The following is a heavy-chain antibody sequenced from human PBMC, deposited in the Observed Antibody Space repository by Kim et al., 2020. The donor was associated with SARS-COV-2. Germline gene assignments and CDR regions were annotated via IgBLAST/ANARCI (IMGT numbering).Heavy chain of an antibody. D-gene: IGHD1-26*01. V-gene: IGHV3-11*01. Sequence: GGSLRLSCAASGFAFSSYSMTWVRQAPGKGLEWISSITSGGGTIYYADSVKGRFTVSRDNSDNLLYLQMSDLTVEDSAIYYCARGGALTVFAYYWGRGPLVPVPS. CDR2: ITSGGGTI. CDR1: GFAFSSYS. J-gene: IGHJ4*02. CDR3: ARGGALTVFAYY.